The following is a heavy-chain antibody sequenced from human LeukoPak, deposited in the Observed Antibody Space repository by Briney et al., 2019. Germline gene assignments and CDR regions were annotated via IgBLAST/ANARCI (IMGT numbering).Heavy chain of an antibody. CDR3: AKEDDSSGWLVLGY. CDR1: GFTFRSYG. V-gene: IGHV3-30*18. Sequence: GGSLRLSCADSGFTFRSYGMHWVRQAPGKGLEWVSLTSYDGSTKYYSDSVKGRFTISRDNSKNMLYLQMNSLRVEDTAVYYCAKEDDSSGWLVLGYWGQGTLVTVSS. D-gene: IGHD6-19*01. J-gene: IGHJ4*02. CDR2: TSYDGSTK.